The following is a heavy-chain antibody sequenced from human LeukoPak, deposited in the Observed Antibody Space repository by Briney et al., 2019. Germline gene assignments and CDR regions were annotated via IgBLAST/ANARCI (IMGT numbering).Heavy chain of an antibody. V-gene: IGHV3-30*02. CDR1: GFTFSSYG. CDR3: AKEGGYDILTGYRFDY. D-gene: IGHD3-9*01. Sequence: GGSLRLSCAASGFTFSSYGMHWVRQAPGKGLEWVAFIRYDGSNKYYADSVKGRFTISRDNSKNTLYLQMNSLRAEDTAVYYCAKEGGYDILTGYRFDYWGQGTLVTVSS. J-gene: IGHJ4*02. CDR2: IRYDGSNK.